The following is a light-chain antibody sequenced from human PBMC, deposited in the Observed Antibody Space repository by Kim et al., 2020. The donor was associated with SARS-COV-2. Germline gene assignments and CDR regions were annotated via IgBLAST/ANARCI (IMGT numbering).Light chain of an antibody. CDR1: SSDVGGYNY. CDR2: DVS. CDR3: SSYTSSSTYV. J-gene: IGLJ1*01. Sequence: GQSITNSCTGTSSDVGGYNYVSWYQQHPGKAPKLMIYDVSNRPSGVSNRFSGSKSGNTASLTISGRQAEDEADYYCSSYTSSSTYVFGTGTKVTVL. V-gene: IGLV2-14*03.